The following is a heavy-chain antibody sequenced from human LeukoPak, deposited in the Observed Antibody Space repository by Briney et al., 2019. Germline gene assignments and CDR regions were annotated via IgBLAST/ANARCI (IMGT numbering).Heavy chain of an antibody. J-gene: IGHJ4*02. Sequence: AAAVKVSCKGSGGTFSSYPISGVGQATGQGLEGMGRIIPIFGTANYAQKFQGRVTITTDESTSTAYMELSSLRSEDTAVYYCARSVMVTAILNYWGQGTLVTVSS. CDR1: GGTFSSYP. CDR2: IIPIFGTA. CDR3: ARSVMVTAILNY. V-gene: IGHV1-69*05. D-gene: IGHD2-21*02.